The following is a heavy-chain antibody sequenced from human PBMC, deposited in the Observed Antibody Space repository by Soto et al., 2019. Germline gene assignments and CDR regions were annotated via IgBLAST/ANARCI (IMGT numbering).Heavy chain of an antibody. CDR3: AKTTTLDRAFDI. Sequence: EVQLLESGGGLVQPGGSLRLSCAASGFTFSRYDMSWVRQAPGKGLECVSGISGSGGSTYYADSVKGRFTISRDNSKNTLYLQMNSLRAEDTAVYYCAKTTTLDRAFDIWGQGTMVTVSS. CDR2: ISGSGGST. D-gene: IGHD4-17*01. V-gene: IGHV3-23*01. CDR1: GFTFSRYD. J-gene: IGHJ3*02.